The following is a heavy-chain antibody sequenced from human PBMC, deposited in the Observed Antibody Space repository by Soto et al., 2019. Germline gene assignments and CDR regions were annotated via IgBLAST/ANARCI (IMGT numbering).Heavy chain of an antibody. CDR1: GYTFTSYD. V-gene: IGHV1-8*01. CDR2: MNPNSGNT. J-gene: IGHJ4*02. CDR3: ARTLYGDNVDY. Sequence: QVQLVQSGAEVKKPGASVKVYCKASGYTFTSYDINWVRQATGQGLEWMGWMNPNSGNTGSAQKFQGRVTMTRNTSIFTAYMELSRLRSEDTAEYYCARTLYGDNVDYWGQGTLVTVSS. D-gene: IGHD4-17*01.